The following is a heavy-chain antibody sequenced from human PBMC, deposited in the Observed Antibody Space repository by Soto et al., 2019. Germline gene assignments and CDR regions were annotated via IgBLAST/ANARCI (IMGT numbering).Heavy chain of an antibody. CDR2: IRSKAYGGTT. Sequence: GGSLRLSCTASGFTFGDYAMSWFRQAPGKGLEWVGFIRSKAYGGTTEYAASVKGRFTISRDDSKSIVYLQMNSLKTEDTAVYYCTRGDEVTTYYYYGMDVWGQGTTVTVSS. CDR3: TRGDEVTTYYYYGMDV. V-gene: IGHV3-49*03. D-gene: IGHD4-17*01. CDR1: GFTFGDYA. J-gene: IGHJ6*02.